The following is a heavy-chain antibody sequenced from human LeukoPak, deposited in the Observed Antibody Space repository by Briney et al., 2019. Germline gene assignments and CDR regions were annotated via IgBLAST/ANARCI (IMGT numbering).Heavy chain of an antibody. Sequence: GSLRLPCTASGFTFDDHGMRWVRQAPGKGLEWVSKINWNGGSTGYVDSVKGRFTISRDNAKNSLYLQMNSLRVEDTAFYYCARDVSWGTSYFDYWGQGILVTVSS. CDR3: ARDVSWGTSYFDY. J-gene: IGHJ4*02. D-gene: IGHD1-1*01. CDR1: GFTFDDHG. V-gene: IGHV3-20*04. CDR2: INWNGGST.